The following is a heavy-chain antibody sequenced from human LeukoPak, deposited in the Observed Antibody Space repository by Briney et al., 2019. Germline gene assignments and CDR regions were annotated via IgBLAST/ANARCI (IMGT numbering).Heavy chain of an antibody. CDR2: IIPIFGTA. CDR3: ARSVSPGGDCYVDY. D-gene: IGHD2-21*01. V-gene: IGHV1-69*13. J-gene: IGHJ4*02. CDR1: GGTFSSYA. Sequence: GASVKVSCKASGGTFSSYAISWVRQAPGQGLEWVGGIIPIFGTANYAQKFQGRVTITADESTSTAYMELSSLRSEDTAVYYCARSVSPGGDCYVDYWGQGTLVTVSS.